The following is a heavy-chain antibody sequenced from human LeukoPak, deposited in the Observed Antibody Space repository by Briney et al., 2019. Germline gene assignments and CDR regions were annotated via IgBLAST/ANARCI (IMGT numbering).Heavy chain of an antibody. V-gene: IGHV3-11*01. J-gene: IGHJ4*02. CDR2: ISSSGSTI. D-gene: IGHD2-2*01. CDR3: AKDQADCSSSSCYERGFDF. Sequence: PGGSLRLSCAASGFTFSDYYMSWIRQAPGKGLEWVPYISSSGSTIYYADSVKGRFTISRDNAKNSLYLQMTSLRAEDTAVYYCAKDQADCSSSSCYERGFDFWGQGTLVTVSS. CDR1: GFTFSDYY.